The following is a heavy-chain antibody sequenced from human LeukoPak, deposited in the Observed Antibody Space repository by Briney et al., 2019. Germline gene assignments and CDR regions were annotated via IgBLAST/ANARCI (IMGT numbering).Heavy chain of an antibody. CDR3: ARGYCRSTSCHEPPLYGMDV. Sequence: PGASIKVSCKASGYTFTNYGFSCVRQAPGQGLEWMGWISTYSGNTNYAQQVQGRVTMTSDTSTSTVYMELRSLRSDDTAVYYCARGYCRSTSCHEPPLYGMDVWGQGTTVTVS. D-gene: IGHD2-2*01. V-gene: IGHV1-18*04. CDR1: GYTFTNYG. J-gene: IGHJ6*02. CDR2: ISTYSGNT.